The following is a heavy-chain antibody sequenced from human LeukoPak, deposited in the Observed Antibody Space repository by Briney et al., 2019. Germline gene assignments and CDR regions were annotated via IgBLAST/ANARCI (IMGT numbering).Heavy chain of an antibody. J-gene: IGHJ3*02. Sequence: GESLKISCKGSGYSFTSYWIGWVRQMPGKDLGWMGIIYPGDSDTRYSQSFQGQVTISADKSISTAYLQWSSLKASDTAMYYCARGASITMVRGVNYAFDIWGQGTMVTVSS. CDR3: ARGASITMVRGVNYAFDI. D-gene: IGHD3-10*01. V-gene: IGHV5-51*01. CDR1: GYSFTSYW. CDR2: IYPGDSDT.